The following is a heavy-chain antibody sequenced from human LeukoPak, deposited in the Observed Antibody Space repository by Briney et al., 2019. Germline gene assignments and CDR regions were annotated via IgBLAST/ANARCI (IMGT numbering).Heavy chain of an antibody. CDR3: TTDKAAAGENYYYYGMDV. CDR2: IKSKTDGGTT. V-gene: IGHV3-15*01. Sequence: GGSLRLSCAASGFTFSNAWMSWVHQAPGKGLEWVGRIKSKTDGGTTDYAAPVKGRFTISRDDSKNTLYLQMNSLKTEDTAVYYCTTDKAAAGENYYYYGMDVWGQGTTVTVSS. J-gene: IGHJ6*02. D-gene: IGHD6-13*01. CDR1: GFTFSNAW.